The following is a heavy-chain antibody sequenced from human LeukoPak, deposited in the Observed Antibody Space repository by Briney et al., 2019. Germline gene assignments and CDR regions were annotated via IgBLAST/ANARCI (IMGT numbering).Heavy chain of an antibody. J-gene: IGHJ6*03. CDR3: ARVQSGRYDFWSGYSQHMDV. Sequence: SETLSLTCTVSGGSISSYYWSWIRQPPGKGLEWIGYIYTSGSTNYNPSLKSRVTISVDTSKNQFSLKLSSVAAADTAVYYCARVQSGRYDFWSGYSQHMDVWGKGTTVTVSS. D-gene: IGHD3-3*01. CDR1: GGSISSYY. V-gene: IGHV4-4*09. CDR2: IYTSGST.